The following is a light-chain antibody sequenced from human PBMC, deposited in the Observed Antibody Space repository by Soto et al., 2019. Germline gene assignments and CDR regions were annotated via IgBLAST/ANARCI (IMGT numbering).Light chain of an antibody. CDR3: QQYGRLPNT. V-gene: IGKV3-20*01. Sequence: EIVLTQSPGTLSLSPGERATLSCRASQSVSNSLAWYQQKPGQAPRLLIYDASSRATGIPDRFSGSGSGTDFTLTISRLEPEDFAVYYCQQYGRLPNTFGQGTKLEIE. CDR1: QSVSNS. J-gene: IGKJ2*01. CDR2: DAS.